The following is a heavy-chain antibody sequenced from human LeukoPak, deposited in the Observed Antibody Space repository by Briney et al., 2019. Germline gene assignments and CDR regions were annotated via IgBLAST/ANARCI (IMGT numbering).Heavy chain of an antibody. CDR3: AREPNTDYGDYLILPDY. D-gene: IGHD4-17*01. Sequence: ASVKVSCKASGYTFTSYGISWVRQAPGQGLEWMGWNRAYNGNTNYAQKLQGRVTMTTDTSTSTAYMELRSLRSDDTAVYYCAREPNTDYGDYLILPDYWGQGTLVTVSS. CDR2: NRAYNGNT. CDR1: GYTFTSYG. V-gene: IGHV1-18*01. J-gene: IGHJ4*02.